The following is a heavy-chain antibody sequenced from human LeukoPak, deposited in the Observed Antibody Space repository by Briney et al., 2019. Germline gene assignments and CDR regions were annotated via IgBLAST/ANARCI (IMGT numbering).Heavy chain of an antibody. V-gene: IGHV4-59*01. CDR2: FSYSGST. Sequence: SETLSLTCSVSGASISVYYWSWIRQTPGKGLGWIGYFSYSGSTNYNPSLKSRVTMSVDTSKNQFFLKLRSVTAADTAVYYCARGWMTIDVWGRGTLVTVSS. J-gene: IGHJ2*01. D-gene: IGHD4/OR15-4a*01. CDR3: ARGWMTIDV. CDR1: GASISVYY.